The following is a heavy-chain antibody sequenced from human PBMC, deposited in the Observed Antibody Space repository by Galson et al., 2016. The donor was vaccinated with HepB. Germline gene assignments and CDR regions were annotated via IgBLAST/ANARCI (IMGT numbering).Heavy chain of an antibody. D-gene: IGHD4-17*01. CDR3: VRRGDYGDN. V-gene: IGHV3-30*03. CDR2: VSYDGIIK. Sequence: SLRLSCAASGFTFSTYGMQWVRQAPGKGLEWVATVSYDGIIKYYADSVKGRFSVSRDNSRNTLYLQMNSLRGEDTAVYYCVRRGDYGDNWGQGTLVTVSS. CDR1: GFTFSTYG. J-gene: IGHJ4*02.